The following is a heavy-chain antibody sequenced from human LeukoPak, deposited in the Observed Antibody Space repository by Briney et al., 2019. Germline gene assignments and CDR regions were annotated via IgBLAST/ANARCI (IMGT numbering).Heavy chain of an antibody. CDR2: ISYDGSNK. J-gene: IGHJ4*02. D-gene: IGHD5-12*01. CDR3: AKDLGVSGYGFDY. Sequence: PGGSLRLSCAASGFTFSSYGMHWVRQAPGKGLEWVAVISYDGSNKYYADSVKGRFTISRDNSKNTLYLQMNSLRAEDTAVYYCAKDLGVSGYGFDYWGQGTLVTVSS. CDR1: GFTFSSYG. V-gene: IGHV3-30*18.